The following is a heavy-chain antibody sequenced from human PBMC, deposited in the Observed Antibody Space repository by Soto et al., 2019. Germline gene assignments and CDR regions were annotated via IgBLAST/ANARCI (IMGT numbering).Heavy chain of an antibody. CDR1: GFIFSSYD. V-gene: IGHV3-23*01. Sequence: GGSLRLSCAASGFIFSSYDMAWVRQAPGKGLEWVSAISGSGGSTYYADSVKGRFTISRDNSKNTLYLQMNSLRAEDTAVYYCAKVAQYSYYDFWSGYPHDAFDIWGQGTMVTVSS. D-gene: IGHD3-3*01. CDR2: ISGSGGST. CDR3: AKVAQYSYYDFWSGYPHDAFDI. J-gene: IGHJ3*02.